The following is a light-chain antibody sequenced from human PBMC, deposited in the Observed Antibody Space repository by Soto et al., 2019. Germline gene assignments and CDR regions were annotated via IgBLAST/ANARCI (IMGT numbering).Light chain of an antibody. Sequence: SVLTQPPSAPGSPGQSVTISCTGTSSDVGAYNYVSWYQQHPGKAPKLMIYEVSKRPSGVPDRFSGSKSGNTASLTVSGLQTEDEADYYCSSKRGRNSYVFGTGTKVTVL. CDR2: EVS. J-gene: IGLJ1*01. V-gene: IGLV2-8*01. CDR3: SSKRGRNSYV. CDR1: SSDVGAYNY.